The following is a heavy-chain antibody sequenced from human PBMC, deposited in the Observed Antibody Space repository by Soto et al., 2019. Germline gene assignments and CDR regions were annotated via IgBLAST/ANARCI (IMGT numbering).Heavy chain of an antibody. CDR1: GLTSTNYV. J-gene: IGHJ3*02. Sequence: GGSLRLSCAASGLTSTNYVMNWVRQAPGKGLEWVSTIRGSGTTTFYADSVKGRFIISRDNSKNTLYLQINSLRAEDTALNYCAKDRVGRVPDALVILGPGTMLNV. CDR2: IRGSGTTT. V-gene: IGHV3-23*01. D-gene: IGHD2-2*01. CDR3: AKDRVGRVPDALVI.